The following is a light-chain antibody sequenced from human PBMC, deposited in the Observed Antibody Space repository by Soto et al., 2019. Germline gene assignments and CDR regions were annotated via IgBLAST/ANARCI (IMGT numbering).Light chain of an antibody. CDR1: QSISSY. J-gene: IGKJ4*01. CDR3: QQSYSIPLT. V-gene: IGKV1-39*01. Sequence: DIQMTQSPSSLSASVGDRVTITCRASQSISSYLHWYQQKPGKAPKLLSYAASSLQSGVPSRFSGSGSGTYFTLTISSLQPEDFATYYCQQSYSIPLTFGGGTKVEIK. CDR2: AAS.